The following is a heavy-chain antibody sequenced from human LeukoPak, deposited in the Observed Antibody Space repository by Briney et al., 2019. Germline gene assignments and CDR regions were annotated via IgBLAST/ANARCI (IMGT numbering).Heavy chain of an antibody. CDR3: AMTYYYDSSDATPFDY. V-gene: IGHV3-21*01. D-gene: IGHD3-22*01. J-gene: IGHJ4*02. CDR2: ISSSSSYI. Sequence: PGGSLRLSCAASGFTFSSYSMNWVRQAPGKGLEWVSSISSSSSYIYYADSVKGRFTISRDNAKNSLYLQMNSLRAEDTAVYYCAMTYYYDSSDATPFDYWGQGTLVTASS. CDR1: GFTFSSYS.